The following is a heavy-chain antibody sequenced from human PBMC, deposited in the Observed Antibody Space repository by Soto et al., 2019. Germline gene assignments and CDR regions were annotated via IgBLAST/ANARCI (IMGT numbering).Heavy chain of an antibody. CDR3: ARDPIAAAGHYNWFDP. Sequence: ASVKVSCKASGYTFTSYYMHWVRQAPGQGLEWMGIINPSGGSTSYAQKFQGRVTMTRDTSTSTVYTELSSLRSEDTAVYYCARDPIAAAGHYNWFDPWGQGTLVTVSS. D-gene: IGHD6-13*01. V-gene: IGHV1-46*01. CDR2: INPSGGST. J-gene: IGHJ5*02. CDR1: GYTFTSYY.